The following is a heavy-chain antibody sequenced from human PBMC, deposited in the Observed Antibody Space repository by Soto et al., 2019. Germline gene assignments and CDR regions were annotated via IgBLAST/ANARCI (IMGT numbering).Heavy chain of an antibody. Sequence: QVHLVESGGGVVQPGSSLRLTCAASGFTLSSYNMEWVRQAPGKGLEWVTVISFDGSNKYYADSVQGRCTISRDNSKNTLYLEMNSLKPEDTAVYYCAREVGTFYYHYGMDVWGQGTTVTVSS. V-gene: IGHV3-30-3*01. CDR2: ISFDGSNK. CDR3: AREVGTFYYHYGMDV. J-gene: IGHJ6*02. CDR1: GFTLSSYN. D-gene: IGHD2-21*02.